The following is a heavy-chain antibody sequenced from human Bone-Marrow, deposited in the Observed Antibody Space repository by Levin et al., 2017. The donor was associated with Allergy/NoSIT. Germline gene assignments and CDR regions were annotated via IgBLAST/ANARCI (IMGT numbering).Heavy chain of an antibody. J-gene: IGHJ6*02. V-gene: IGHV3-23*01. CDR2: MSGTGGNI. CDR3: AKGSNYVDFYYFYSLDV. D-gene: IGHD4-11*01. CDR1: GFTFHTYA. Sequence: GESLKISCAASGFTFHTYAMNWVRQAPGRGLECVSSMSGTGGNIYYADSVRGRFTISRDNSKNTLYLQMNSLRVEDTAVYYCAKGSNYVDFYYFYSLDVWGQGTTVTVS.